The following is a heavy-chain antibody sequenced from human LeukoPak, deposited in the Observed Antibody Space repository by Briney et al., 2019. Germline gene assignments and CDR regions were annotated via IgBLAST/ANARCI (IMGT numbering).Heavy chain of an antibody. D-gene: IGHD3-22*01. CDR3: VGPQNNYYDNTGLRTFEDY. J-gene: IGHJ4*02. Sequence: PSETLSLTCTVSGGSFSSSTYYWGWSRQPPGKGLEWIGSIYYSGSTYYNPSLKSRVTISVDTSKNQFSLKLSSVTAADTAVYYCVGPQNNYYDNTGLRTFEDYWGQGTLVTVSS. CDR2: IYYSGST. V-gene: IGHV4-39*01. CDR1: GGSFSSSTYY.